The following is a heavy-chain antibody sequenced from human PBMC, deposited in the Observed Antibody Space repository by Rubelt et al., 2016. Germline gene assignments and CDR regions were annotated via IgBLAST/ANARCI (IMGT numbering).Heavy chain of an antibody. Sequence: QVQLVQSGAEVKKPGSSVKVSCKASGGTFSSYAISWVRQAPGQGLEWMGGLIPIFGTVNYAQKVQGGVTITAGESKSATYMELSSLRSGDTAVYYCARDIYSGSYYGYWGQGTLVTVSS. CDR1: GGTFSSYA. CDR2: LIPIFGTV. V-gene: IGHV1-69*12. CDR3: ARDIYSGSYYGY. D-gene: IGHD1-26*01. J-gene: IGHJ4*02.